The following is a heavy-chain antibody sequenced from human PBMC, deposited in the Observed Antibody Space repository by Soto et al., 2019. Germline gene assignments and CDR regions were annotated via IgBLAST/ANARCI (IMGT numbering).Heavy chain of an antibody. CDR1: GGSISSSSYY. J-gene: IGHJ5*02. CDR2: IYYSGST. CDR3: ARHKEIWSGYYGPYNWFDP. D-gene: IGHD3-3*01. V-gene: IGHV4-39*01. Sequence: QLQLQESGPGLVKPSETLSLTCTVSGGSISSSSYYWGWIRQPPGKGLEWIGSIYYSGSTYYNPSLKSRVTISVDTSKNQFSLKLSSVTAADTAVYYCARHKEIWSGYYGPYNWFDPWGQGTLVTVSS.